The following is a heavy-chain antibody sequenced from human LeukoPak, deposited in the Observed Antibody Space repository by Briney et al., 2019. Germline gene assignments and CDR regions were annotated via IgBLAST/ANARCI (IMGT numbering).Heavy chain of an antibody. CDR3: AKGNNWNYDC. V-gene: IGHV3-30*18. CDR2: ISYDGSNK. D-gene: IGHD1-20*01. Sequence: GGSLRLSCAASGFTFSSYGMHWVRQAPGKGLEWVAVISYDGSNKYYADSVKGRFTISRDNSKNTLYLQMNSLRAEDTAVYYCAKGNNWNYDCWGPGTLVTVSS. CDR1: GFTFSSYG. J-gene: IGHJ4*02.